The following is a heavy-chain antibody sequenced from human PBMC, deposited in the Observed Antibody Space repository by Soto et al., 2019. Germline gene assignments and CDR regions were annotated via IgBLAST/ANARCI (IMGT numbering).Heavy chain of an antibody. CDR3: ARGPSYSDSYFDY. CDR2: ISYDGNNK. D-gene: IGHD4-17*01. Sequence: QPGGSLRLSCAASEFTFSIYAMHWVRQAPGKGLQWLAVISYDGNNKYYADSVEGRFTISRDNSKNTVYLQMNSLRLEDTAVYYCARGPSYSDSYFDYWGQGTLVTVSS. J-gene: IGHJ4*02. CDR1: EFTFSIYA. V-gene: IGHV3-30*03.